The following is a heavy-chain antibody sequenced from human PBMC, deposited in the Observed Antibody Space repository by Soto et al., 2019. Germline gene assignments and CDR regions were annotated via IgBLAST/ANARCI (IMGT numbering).Heavy chain of an antibody. J-gene: IGHJ4*02. CDR1: GFTFSSYA. Sequence: QVQLVESGGGVVQPGRSLRLSCAASGFTFSSYAMHWVSQAPGKGLEWVAVISYDGSNKYYADSVKGRFTISRDNSKNPLYLQMNSLRAEDTAVYYCARDGGGYSYGTPDYWGQGTLVTVSS. CDR2: ISYDGSNK. CDR3: ARDGGGYSYGTPDY. D-gene: IGHD5-18*01. V-gene: IGHV3-30-3*01.